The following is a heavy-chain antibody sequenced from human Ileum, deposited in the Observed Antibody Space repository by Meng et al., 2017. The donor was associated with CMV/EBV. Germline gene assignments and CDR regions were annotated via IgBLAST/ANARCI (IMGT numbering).Heavy chain of an antibody. CDR3: AILNSGTYGARGYFDY. D-gene: IGHD1-26*01. J-gene: IGHJ4*02. CDR2: ISYDGSIQ. V-gene: IGHV3-30*04. CDR1: GFPFRTFS. Sequence: SGFPFRTFSIPLVRQAPGKGLEWVAVISYDGSIQFYADSMKRRFTISRDNSKSTLYLQMNSLRVEDTAVYFCAILNSGTYGARGYFDYWGQGALVTVSS.